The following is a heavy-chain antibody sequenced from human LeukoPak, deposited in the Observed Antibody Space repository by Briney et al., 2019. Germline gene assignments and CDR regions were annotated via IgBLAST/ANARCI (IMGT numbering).Heavy chain of an antibody. CDR1: GYTFTCYY. J-gene: IGHJ3*02. D-gene: IGHD3-22*01. V-gene: IGHV1-2*06. CDR2: INPNSGGT. Sequence: ASVKVSCKASGYTFTCYYMHWVRQAPGQGLEWMGRINPNSGGTNYAQKFQGRVTMTRDTSISTAYMELSRLRSDDTAVYYCALSYYYDSSGYVFDIWGQGTMVTVSS. CDR3: ALSYYYDSSGYVFDI.